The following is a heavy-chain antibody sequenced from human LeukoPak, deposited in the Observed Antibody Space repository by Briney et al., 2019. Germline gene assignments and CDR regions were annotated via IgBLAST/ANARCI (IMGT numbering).Heavy chain of an antibody. J-gene: IGHJ6*03. Sequence: GGSLRLSCADSGFTFSSYAMHWVRQAPGKGLEYVSAISSNGGSTYYANSVKGRFTISRDNSKNTLYLQMGSLRAEDMAVYYCARVPTKDYGDYYYYYYMDVWGKGTTVTISS. D-gene: IGHD4-17*01. CDR3: ARVPTKDYGDYYYYYYMDV. CDR2: ISSNGGST. V-gene: IGHV3-64*01. CDR1: GFTFSSYA.